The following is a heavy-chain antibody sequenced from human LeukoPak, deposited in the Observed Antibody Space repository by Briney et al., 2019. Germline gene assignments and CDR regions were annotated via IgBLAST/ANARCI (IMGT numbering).Heavy chain of an antibody. Sequence: ASVKVSCKASGYTFTSYYMHWVRQAPGQGLEWMGLISPTGGSTGYAQKFQGRVTMTEDTSTDTAYMELSSLRSEDTAVYYCATEKHVDIVATGEAFDIWGQGTMVTVSS. J-gene: IGHJ3*02. D-gene: IGHD5-12*01. V-gene: IGHV1-46*01. CDR1: GYTFTSYY. CDR3: ATEKHVDIVATGEAFDI. CDR2: ISPTGGST.